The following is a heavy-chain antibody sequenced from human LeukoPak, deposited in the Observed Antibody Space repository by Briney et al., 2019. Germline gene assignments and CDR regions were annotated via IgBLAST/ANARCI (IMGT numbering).Heavy chain of an antibody. Sequence: GGSLRLSCAASGFTFSSHWMSWVRQAPGKGLEWVGRIKSKTDGGTTDYAAPVKGRFTISRDDSKNTLYLQMNSLKTEDTAVYYCTTATLIYDFWSGLYYMDVWGKGTTVTVSS. V-gene: IGHV3-15*01. D-gene: IGHD3-3*01. CDR1: GFTFSSHW. CDR3: TTATLIYDFWSGLYYMDV. CDR2: IKSKTDGGTT. J-gene: IGHJ6*03.